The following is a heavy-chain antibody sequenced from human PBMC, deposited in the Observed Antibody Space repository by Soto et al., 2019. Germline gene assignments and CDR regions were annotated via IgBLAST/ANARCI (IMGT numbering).Heavy chain of an antibody. CDR1: GYSFTSYW. CDR3: AGGGVRGVITRTRDYYGMDV. D-gene: IGHD3-10*01. Sequence: PGESLKISCKGSGYSFTSYWIGWVRQMPGKELEWMGIIYPGDSDTRYSPSFQGQVTISADKSISTAYLQWSSLKASDTAMYYCAGGGVRGVITRTRDYYGMDVWGQGTTVTVPS. CDR2: IYPGDSDT. J-gene: IGHJ6*02. V-gene: IGHV5-51*01.